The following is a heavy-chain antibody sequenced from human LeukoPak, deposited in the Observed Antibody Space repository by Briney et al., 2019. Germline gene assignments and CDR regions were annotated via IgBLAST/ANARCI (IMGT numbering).Heavy chain of an antibody. CDR3: ARVSYDILTGYYPIDY. J-gene: IGHJ4*02. D-gene: IGHD3-9*01. CDR2: VSISSGTI. V-gene: IGHV3-48*01. CDR1: GFTFSGHN. Sequence: GGSLRLSCAASGFTFSGHNMNWVRQAPGKGLEWISFVSISSGTIYYADSVKGRFTISRDNSKNTLYLQMNSLRAEDTAVYYCARVSYDILTGYYPIDYWGQGTLVTVSS.